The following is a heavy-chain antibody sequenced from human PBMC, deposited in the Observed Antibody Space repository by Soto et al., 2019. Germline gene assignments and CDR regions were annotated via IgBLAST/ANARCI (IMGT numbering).Heavy chain of an antibody. Sequence: QITLKESGPTLVKPTQTLTLTCTFSGFSLTTSGVGVGWIRQPPGKALEWLALIYWDDDNRYSPSLKSRLTITKDTAENEVILTMTNVDPVDTATYYCAHRGLGGSGTFDYWGQGILVTVSS. CDR2: IYWDDDN. J-gene: IGHJ4*02. V-gene: IGHV2-5*02. CDR3: AHRGLGGSGTFDY. D-gene: IGHD3-10*01. CDR1: GFSLTTSGVG.